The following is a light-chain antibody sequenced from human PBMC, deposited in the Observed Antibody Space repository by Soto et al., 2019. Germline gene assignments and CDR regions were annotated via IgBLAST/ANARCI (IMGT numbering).Light chain of an antibody. V-gene: IGKV3-15*01. CDR1: QTVTTD. J-gene: IGKJ1*01. CDR3: HQYYTWPRT. Sequence: EIVMTQSPVTLSVSPGERATLSCRASQTVTTDLAWYQQKPGQAPRLVIHGASTRATDFPARFSGSGSGTEFTLTNSSLQSEDIAVYYCHQYYTWPRTFGQGTKVDI. CDR2: GAS.